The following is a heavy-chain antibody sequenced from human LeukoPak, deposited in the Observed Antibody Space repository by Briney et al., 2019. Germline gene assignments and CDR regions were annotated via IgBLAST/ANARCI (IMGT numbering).Heavy chain of an antibody. Sequence: GGSLRLSCVASGFTFSTYSMNWVRQAPGKGLEWVSYISGTSNTIYYADSVKGRFTISRDNSKNTLYLQMNSLRAEDTAVYYCARLFGGVTTFDYWGQGALVTVSS. V-gene: IGHV3-48*01. CDR2: ISGTSNTI. J-gene: IGHJ4*02. CDR1: GFTFSTYS. CDR3: ARLFGGVTTFDY. D-gene: IGHD2-8*02.